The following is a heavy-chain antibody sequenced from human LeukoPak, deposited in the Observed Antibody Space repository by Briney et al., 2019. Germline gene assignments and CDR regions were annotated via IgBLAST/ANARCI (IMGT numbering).Heavy chain of an antibody. V-gene: IGHV1-2*06. J-gene: IGHJ6*02. CDR1: GYTFTGYY. Sequence: ASVKVSCKASGYTFTGYYMHWVRQAPGQGLEWMGRINPNSGGTNYAQKFQGRVTMTRDTSISTAYMELSRLRSDDTAVYYCAGRTIGRCTNGVCPSYYYYGMDVWGQGTTVTVSS. D-gene: IGHD2-8*01. CDR3: AGRTIGRCTNGVCPSYYYYGMDV. CDR2: INPNSGGT.